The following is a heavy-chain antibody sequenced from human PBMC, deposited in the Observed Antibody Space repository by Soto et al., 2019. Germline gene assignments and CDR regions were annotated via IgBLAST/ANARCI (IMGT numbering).Heavy chain of an antibody. CDR1: GDSISSSSHY. CDR3: ARHVGRWNFDY. V-gene: IGHV4-39*01. J-gene: IGHJ4*02. D-gene: IGHD1-1*01. CDR2: IYYSGNT. Sequence: QLQLQESGPGLVKPSETLSLTCTVSGDSISSSSHYWGWIRQPPGKGLEWIGSIYYSGNTYDNPSLKSXXTXSXXTAKNQFSLKLSSVTAADTAVYYCARHVGRWNFDYWGQGTLVTVSS.